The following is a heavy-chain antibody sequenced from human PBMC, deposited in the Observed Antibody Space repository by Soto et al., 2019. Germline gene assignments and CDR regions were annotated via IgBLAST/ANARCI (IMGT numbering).Heavy chain of an antibody. CDR2: IWADGSSN. Sequence: QVRLVESGGGVVQPGRSLRLSCAASGFNFNNYGMHWVRQAPGKGLEWLAVIWADGSSNYHADSVKGRFAVSRDNSKNTLYLQMNSLTTEDTAVYYCARPHGSGSVWSAFDVWGQGTFVTVSS. CDR1: GFNFNNYG. J-gene: IGHJ3*01. CDR3: ARPHGSGSVWSAFDV. V-gene: IGHV3-33*01. D-gene: IGHD6-13*01.